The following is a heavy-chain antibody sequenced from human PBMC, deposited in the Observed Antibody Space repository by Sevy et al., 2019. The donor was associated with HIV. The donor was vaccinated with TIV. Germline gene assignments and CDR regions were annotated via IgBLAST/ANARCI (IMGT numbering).Heavy chain of an antibody. CDR3: AKGDRTFYGMDV. V-gene: IGHV3-23*01. J-gene: IGHJ6*02. CDR2: ISGSGGAT. D-gene: IGHD3-16*01. CDR1: GFTFARYA. Sequence: GGSLRLSCAASGFTFARYAMNWVRQAPGKGLEWVSAISGSGGATYYAESVEGRFTISRDNSRETLYVQMNSLRVEETAVYYCAKGDRTFYGMDVWGQGTTVTVSS.